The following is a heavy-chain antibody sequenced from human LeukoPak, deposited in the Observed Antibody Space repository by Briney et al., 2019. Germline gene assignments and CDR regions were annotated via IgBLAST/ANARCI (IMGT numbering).Heavy chain of an antibody. D-gene: IGHD5-18*01. J-gene: IGHJ5*02. V-gene: IGHV4-34*01. CDR2: INHSGST. Sequence: SETLSLTCAVYGGSFSGYYWSWIRQPPGEGLEWIGEINHSGSTNYNPSLKSRVTISVDTSKNQFSLKLSSVTAADTAVYYCARLLQLRLFWFDPWGQGTLVTVSS. CDR3: ARLLQLRLFWFDP. CDR1: GGSFSGYY.